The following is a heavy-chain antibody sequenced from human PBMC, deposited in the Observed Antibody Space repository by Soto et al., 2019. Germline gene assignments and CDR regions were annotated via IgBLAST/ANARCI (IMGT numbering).Heavy chain of an antibody. Sequence: GGSLRLSCAASGFTFSSYSMNWVRQAPGKGLEWLSSISISSSYIYYADSVKGRFTISRDNAKNSLFLEMNSLRAEDTAMYYCARKLGYCTGGICYCDYWGQGTLVTVSS. CDR2: ISISSSYI. CDR3: ARKLGYCTGGICYCDY. V-gene: IGHV3-21*06. J-gene: IGHJ4*02. D-gene: IGHD2-8*02. CDR1: GFTFSSYS.